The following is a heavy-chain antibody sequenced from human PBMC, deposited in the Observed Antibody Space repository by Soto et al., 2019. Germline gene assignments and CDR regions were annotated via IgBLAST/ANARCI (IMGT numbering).Heavy chain of an antibody. CDR1: GGSISSGDYY. J-gene: IGHJ4*02. Sequence: SETLSLTCTVSGGSISSGDYYWSWIRQPPGKGLEWIGYIYYSGSTYYNPSLKSRVTISVDTSKNQFSLKLSSVTAADTAVYYCARDPSYGGNAHFDYWGQGTLVTVSS. V-gene: IGHV4-30-4*01. CDR3: ARDPSYGGNAHFDY. CDR2: IYYSGST. D-gene: IGHD4-17*01.